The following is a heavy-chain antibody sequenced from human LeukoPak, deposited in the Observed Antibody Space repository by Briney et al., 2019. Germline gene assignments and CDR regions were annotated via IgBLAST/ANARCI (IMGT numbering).Heavy chain of an antibody. V-gene: IGHV1-58*01. CDR1: GFTFTSSA. Sequence: SVKVSCKASGFTFTSSAVQWVRQARGQRLEWIGWIVVGSGITNYAQKFQERVTITRDMSTSTAYMELSSLRSEDTAVYYCAAVPTMVRGVIGGARWGQGTLVTVSS. D-gene: IGHD3-10*01. J-gene: IGHJ4*02. CDR3: AAVPTMVRGVIGGAR. CDR2: IVVGSGIT.